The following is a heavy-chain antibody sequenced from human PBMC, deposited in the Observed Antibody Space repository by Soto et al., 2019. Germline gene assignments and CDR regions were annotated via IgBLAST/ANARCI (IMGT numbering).Heavy chain of an antibody. J-gene: IGHJ6*02. CDR1: GYTFTSYG. V-gene: IGHV1-18*01. CDR3: AREKDYYYYYGMDV. Sequence: ASVKVSCKASGYTFTSYGISWVRQAPGQGLEWMGWISAYNGNTNYAQKLQGRVTMTTDTSTSTAYMELRSLRSDDTAVYYCAREKDYYYYYGMDVWGQGTTVTVSS. CDR2: ISAYNGNT.